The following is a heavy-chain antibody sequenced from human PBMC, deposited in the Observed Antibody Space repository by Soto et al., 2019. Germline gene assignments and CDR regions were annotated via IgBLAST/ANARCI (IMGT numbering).Heavy chain of an antibody. D-gene: IGHD3-3*01. CDR1: GGSVSSGSYY. J-gene: IGHJ4*02. CDR3: ARANYDFWSGYSYYFDY. V-gene: IGHV4-61*01. CDR2: IYYSGST. Sequence: PSETLSLTCTVSGGSVSSGSYYWSWIRQPPGKGLEWIGYIYYSGSTNYNPSLKSRVTISVDTSKNQFSLKLSSVTAADTAVYYCARANYDFWSGYSYYFDYWGQGTLVTVSS.